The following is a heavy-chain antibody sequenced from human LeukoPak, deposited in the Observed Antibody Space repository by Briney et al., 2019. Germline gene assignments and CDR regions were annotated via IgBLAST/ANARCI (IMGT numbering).Heavy chain of an antibody. J-gene: IGHJ5*02. V-gene: IGHV4-39*07. Sequence: SETLSLTCTVSGGSISSSSYYWGWIRQPPGKGLEWIGSIYYSGSTYYNPSLKSRVTISVDTSKNQFSLKLSSVTAADTAVYYCARAGYDFWSGHNWFDPWGQGTLVTVSS. CDR2: IYYSGST. D-gene: IGHD3-3*01. CDR3: ARAGYDFWSGHNWFDP. CDR1: GGSISSSSYY.